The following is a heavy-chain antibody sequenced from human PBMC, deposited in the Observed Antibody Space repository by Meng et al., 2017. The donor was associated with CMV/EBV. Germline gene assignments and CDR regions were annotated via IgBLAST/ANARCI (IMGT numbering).Heavy chain of an antibody. CDR2: ISGSGGST. D-gene: IGHD3-3*01. CDR1: GFTFSSYA. V-gene: IGHV3-23*01. Sequence: GESLKISCAASGFTFSSYAMSWVRQAPGKGLEWVSAISGSGGSTYYADSVKGRFTISRDNSKNTLYLQMNSLRAEGTAVYYCARARERITIFGVVTYFGMDVWGQGTTVTVSS. CDR3: ARARERITIFGVVTYFGMDV. J-gene: IGHJ6*02.